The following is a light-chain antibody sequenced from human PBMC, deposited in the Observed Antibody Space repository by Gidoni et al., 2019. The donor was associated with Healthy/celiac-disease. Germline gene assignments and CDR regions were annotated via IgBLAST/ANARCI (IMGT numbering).Light chain of an antibody. CDR3: QQYGSSLLWT. V-gene: IGKV3-20*01. J-gene: IGKJ1*01. CDR2: GAS. Sequence: DTVLTHFPGTLSLSPGERATLSCRASQSVSSSYLAWYQQKPGQAPRLLIYGASSRATGIPDRFSGSGSGTDFTLTISRLEPEDFAVYYCQQYGSSLLWTFGQGTKVEIK. CDR1: QSVSSSY.